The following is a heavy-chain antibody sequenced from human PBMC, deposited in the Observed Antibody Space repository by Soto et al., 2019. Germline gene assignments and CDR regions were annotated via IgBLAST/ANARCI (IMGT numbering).Heavy chain of an antibody. J-gene: IGHJ4*02. D-gene: IGHD3-22*01. V-gene: IGHV3-13*04. CDR2: IGSAGDT. Sequence: GSLRLSCAASGFTFSTYDMHWVRQTTGKGLEWVSTIGSAGDTYYAGSVKGRFTISRENAKNSLYLQMNSLRAGDTAVYYCARATYDSTGYYVWGQGT. CDR3: ARATYDSTGYYV. CDR1: GFTFSTYD.